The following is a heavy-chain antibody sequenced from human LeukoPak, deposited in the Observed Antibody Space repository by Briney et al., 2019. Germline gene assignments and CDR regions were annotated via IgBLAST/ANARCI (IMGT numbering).Heavy chain of an antibody. D-gene: IGHD2-21*02. Sequence: ASVKVSCKASGYTFTGYYMHWVRQAPGQGLEWMGWINPNSGGTNYAQNFQGRVTMTRDTSIGTAYMELSRLTSDDTAVYYCARAEFCAPNCYYYFYYWGQGTLVTVSS. CDR2: INPNSGGT. CDR1: GYTFTGYY. J-gene: IGHJ4*02. V-gene: IGHV1-2*02. CDR3: ARAEFCAPNCYYYFYY.